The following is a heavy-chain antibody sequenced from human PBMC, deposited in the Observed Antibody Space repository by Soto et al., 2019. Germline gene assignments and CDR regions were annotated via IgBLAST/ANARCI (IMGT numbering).Heavy chain of an antibody. CDR1: GYTFTGYY. V-gene: IGHV1-2*04. J-gene: IGHJ3*02. D-gene: IGHD1-26*01. CDR3: SIDIWELPSPASYAFDI. Sequence: ASVKVSCKASGYTFTGYYMHWVRQAPGQGLERMGWINPNSGGTNYAQKIQGWVTMTRDTSISTAYMELSRLRSDDTAVFFFSIDIWELPSPASYAFDIWGQGTMVTVSS. CDR2: INPNSGGT.